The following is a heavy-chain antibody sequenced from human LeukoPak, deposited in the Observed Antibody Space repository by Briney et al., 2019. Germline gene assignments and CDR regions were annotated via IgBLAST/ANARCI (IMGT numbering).Heavy chain of an antibody. CDR1: GGSFSGYY. V-gene: IGHV4-34*01. J-gene: IGHJ4*02. CDR2: INHSGST. Sequence: SVTLSLTCAVYGGSFSGYYWSWIRQPPGKGLEWIGEINHSGSTNYNPSLKSRVTISVDTSKNQFSLKLSSVTAADTAVYYCARAIAALDYWGQGTLVTVSS. D-gene: IGHD6-6*01. CDR3: ARAIAALDY.